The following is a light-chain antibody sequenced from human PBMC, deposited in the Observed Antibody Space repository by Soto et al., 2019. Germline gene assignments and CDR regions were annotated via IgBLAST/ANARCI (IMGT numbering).Light chain of an antibody. CDR1: QSVSSN. V-gene: IGKV3-15*01. CDR3: QQYNNWPPLT. CDR2: GAS. Sequence: EIVMTQSPATLSVSPGERATLSCRASQSVSSNLAWYQQKPGQAPRLLIYGASSRATGIPARFSGIGSGTEFTLTISTLPSDDFALYYCQQYNNWPPLTFGQGTRLEIK. J-gene: IGKJ5*01.